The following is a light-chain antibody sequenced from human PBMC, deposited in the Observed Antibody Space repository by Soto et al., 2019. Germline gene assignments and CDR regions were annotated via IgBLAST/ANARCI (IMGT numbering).Light chain of an antibody. CDR3: ETWDSSLSTVV. Sequence: QSVLTQPPSVSAAPGQKVTISCSGSSSNVGNDYVSWYQQVPGTAPKLLIYDNDKRPSGIPGRFSGSKSGTSATLDITGLQTGDEADYYCETWDSSLSTVVFGGGTQLTVL. CDR1: SSNVGNDY. J-gene: IGLJ2*01. V-gene: IGLV1-51*01. CDR2: DND.